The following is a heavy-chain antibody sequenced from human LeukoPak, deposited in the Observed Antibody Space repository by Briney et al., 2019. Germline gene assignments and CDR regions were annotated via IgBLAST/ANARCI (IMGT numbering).Heavy chain of an antibody. CDR3: ARHEDVAVPMDY. J-gene: IGHJ4*02. CDR1: GFTFSSYG. V-gene: IGHV3-30*02. CDR2: IRSDGNNR. Sequence: GGSLRLSCAASGFTFSSYGMHWVRQAPGKGLEWVAFIRSDGNNRYYADSVKGRFTISRDNSKNTLYLQMLSLRAEDTAVYYCARHEDVAVPMDYWGQGTLVTVSS. D-gene: IGHD6-19*01.